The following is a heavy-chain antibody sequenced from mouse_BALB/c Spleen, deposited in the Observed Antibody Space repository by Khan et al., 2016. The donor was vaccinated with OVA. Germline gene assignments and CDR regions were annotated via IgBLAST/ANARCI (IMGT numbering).Heavy chain of an antibody. D-gene: IGHD2-2*01. V-gene: IGHV3-2*02. CDR1: GYSITSDYA. Sequence: EVQLQESGPGLVKPSQSLSLTCTVTGYSITSDYAWNWIRQFPGNKLAWMGYISSSGSTSYNTSLKSRISITRDTSKNQFFLQLKSVTTEDTATYYCARSLYYGYGYALDYWGRGTSVTVSS. CDR3: ARSLYYGYGYALDY. J-gene: IGHJ4*01. CDR2: ISSSGST.